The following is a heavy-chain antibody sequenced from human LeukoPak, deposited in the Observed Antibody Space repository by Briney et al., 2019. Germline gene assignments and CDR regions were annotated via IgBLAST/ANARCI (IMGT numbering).Heavy chain of an antibody. D-gene: IGHD6-13*01. CDR2: IYYSGGT. CDR1: GGSISSGGYY. CDR3: ARGFIAAAGSLDP. J-gene: IGHJ5*02. V-gene: IGHV4-31*03. Sequence: TSETLSLTCTVSGGSISSGGYYWSWIRQHPGKGLEWIGYIYYSGGTYYNPSLKSRVTISVDTSKNQFSLKLSSVTAADTAVYYCARGFIAAAGSLDPWGQGTLVTVSS.